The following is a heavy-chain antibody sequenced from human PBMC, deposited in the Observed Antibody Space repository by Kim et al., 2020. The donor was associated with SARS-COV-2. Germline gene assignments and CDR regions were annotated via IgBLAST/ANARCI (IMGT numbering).Heavy chain of an antibody. CDR1: GGTFSSYA. Sequence: SVKVSCKASGGTFSSYAISWVRQAPGQGLEWMGRIITIPGIATYAQKFQGRVTITADTSTSTAYMELSSLRSEDTAVYYCASRYCSSTSCHVGSYFDYWGQGTLVTVSS. CDR3: ASRYCSSTSCHVGSYFDY. CDR2: IITIPGIA. V-gene: IGHV1-69*04. J-gene: IGHJ4*02. D-gene: IGHD2-2*01.